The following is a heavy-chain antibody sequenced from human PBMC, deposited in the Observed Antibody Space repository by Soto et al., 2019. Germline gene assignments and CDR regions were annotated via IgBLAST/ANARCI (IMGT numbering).Heavy chain of an antibody. Sequence: GGSLRLSCAASGFTFSSYAMHWVRQAPGKGLEWVAVISYDGSNKYYADSVKGRFTISRDNSKNTLYLQMNSLRAGDTAVYYCARDNSDSSSWYPSYYYYYGMDVWGQGTTVTVSS. CDR2: ISYDGSNK. CDR3: ARDNSDSSSWYPSYYYYYGMDV. D-gene: IGHD6-13*01. V-gene: IGHV3-30-3*01. J-gene: IGHJ6*02. CDR1: GFTFSSYA.